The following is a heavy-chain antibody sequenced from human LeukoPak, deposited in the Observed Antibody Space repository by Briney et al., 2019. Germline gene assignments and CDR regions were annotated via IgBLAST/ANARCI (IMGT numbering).Heavy chain of an antibody. V-gene: IGHV3-21*03. D-gene: IGHD1-26*01. CDR1: GFTFSSYS. Sequence: GGSLRLSCAASGFTFSSYSMNWVRQAPGKGLEWVSSISSSSSYIYYADSVKGRFTISRDNAKNTLYLQMNSLKTEDTAVYYCTTERRSSVSSSRFDYWGHGALVTVSS. CDR3: TTERRSSVSSSRFDY. CDR2: ISSSSSYI. J-gene: IGHJ4*01.